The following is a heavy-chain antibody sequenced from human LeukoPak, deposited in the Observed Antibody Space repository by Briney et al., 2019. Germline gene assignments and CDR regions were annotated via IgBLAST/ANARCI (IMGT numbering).Heavy chain of an antibody. Sequence: SETLSLTCTVSGDSISSGYYWGWIRQPPGKGLEWIGSIYHSGSTYYNPSLKSRVTISVDTSKNQFSLKLSSVTAADTAVYYCDFYDSSGHDAFDIWGQGTMVTVSS. D-gene: IGHD3-22*01. CDR2: IYHSGST. CDR3: DFYDSSGHDAFDI. J-gene: IGHJ3*02. V-gene: IGHV4-38-2*02. CDR1: GDSISSGYY.